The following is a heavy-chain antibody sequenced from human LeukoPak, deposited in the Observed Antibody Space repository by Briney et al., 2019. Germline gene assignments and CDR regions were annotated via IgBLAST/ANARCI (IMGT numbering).Heavy chain of an antibody. D-gene: IGHD4-17*01. Sequence: GGSLRLSCAASGFTFSSYWMSWVRQAPGKGLEWVANIKQDGSEKYYVDSVKGRFTISRDNAKNSLYLQMNSLRAEDTAVYYCARDSNDYGDYFFDYWGQGTLVTVSS. V-gene: IGHV3-7*03. CDR3: ARDSNDYGDYFFDY. J-gene: IGHJ4*02. CDR1: GFTFSSYW. CDR2: IKQDGSEK.